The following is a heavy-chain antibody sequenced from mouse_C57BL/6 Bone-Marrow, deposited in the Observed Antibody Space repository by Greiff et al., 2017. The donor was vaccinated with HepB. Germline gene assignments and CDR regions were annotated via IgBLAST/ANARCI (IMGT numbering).Heavy chain of an antibody. D-gene: IGHD2-1*01. J-gene: IGHJ3*01. V-gene: IGHV1-76*01. CDR3: ARGVYGNYHAWFAY. Sequence: VQLQQSGAELVRPGASVKLSCKASGYTFTDYYINWVKQRPGQGLEWIARIYPGSGNTYYNEKFKGKATLTAEKSSSTAYMQLSSLTSEDSAVYFCARGVYGNYHAWFAYWGQGTLVTVSA. CDR1: GYTFTDYY. CDR2: IYPGSGNT.